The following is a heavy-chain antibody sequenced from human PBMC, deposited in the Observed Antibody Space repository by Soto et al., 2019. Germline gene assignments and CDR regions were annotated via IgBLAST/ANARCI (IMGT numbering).Heavy chain of an antibody. CDR3: ARDSRGAGYGDYIL. Sequence: QVQLVQSGAAVKKPGTSVKVSCKASGYSFTGYYMHWVRQAPGQGLEWMGWINPNSGVTNYAQKFQGRVIMTRDTSISTAYMELSRLKSDDMAVYYFARDSRGAGYGDYILWGQGTLVTVSS. D-gene: IGHD4-17*01. CDR1: GYSFTGYY. J-gene: IGHJ4*02. CDR2: INPNSGVT. V-gene: IGHV1-2*02.